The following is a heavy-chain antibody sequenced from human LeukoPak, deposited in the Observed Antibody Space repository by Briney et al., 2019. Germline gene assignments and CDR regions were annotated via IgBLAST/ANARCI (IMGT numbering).Heavy chain of an antibody. J-gene: IGHJ4*02. Sequence: GGSLRLSCAASGFTFSSYGMHWVRQAPGKGLEWMGGFDPEDGETIYAQKFQGRVTMTEDTSTDTAYMELSSLRSEDTAVYYCATAMRNYDILTGYILSPDYWGQGTLVTVSS. V-gene: IGHV1-24*01. CDR1: GFTFSSYG. CDR2: FDPEDGET. D-gene: IGHD3-9*01. CDR3: ATAMRNYDILTGYILSPDY.